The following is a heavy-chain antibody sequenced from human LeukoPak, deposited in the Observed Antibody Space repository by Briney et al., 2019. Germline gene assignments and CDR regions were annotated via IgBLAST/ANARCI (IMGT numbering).Heavy chain of an antibody. J-gene: IGHJ5*02. D-gene: IGHD5-12*01. CDR3: ARVIRYGYVVNNWFDP. CDR1: GVSISNSSYY. V-gene: IGHV4-39*07. CDR2: IYYSGST. Sequence: SETLSLTCIVSGVSISNSSYYWGWIRQPPGKGLEWIGSIYYSGSTYYNPSLKSRVTISVDTSKNQFSLKLSSVTAADMAVYYCARVIRYGYVVNNWFDPWGQGTLVTVSS.